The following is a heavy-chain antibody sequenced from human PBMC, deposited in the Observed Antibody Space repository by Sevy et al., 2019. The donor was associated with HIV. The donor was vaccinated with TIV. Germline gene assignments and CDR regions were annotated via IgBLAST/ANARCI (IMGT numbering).Heavy chain of an antibody. V-gene: IGHV1-24*01. D-gene: IGHD6-13*01. Sequence: VSVKVSCKVSGYTLTELSMHWVRQAPGKGLEWMGGFDPEDGETIYAQKFQGRVTMTEDTSTDTAYMELSSLRSEDTAVYYCATGLFWLKTQQLVTSGQFDYWAQGTLVTVSS. J-gene: IGHJ4*02. CDR2: FDPEDGET. CDR3: ATGLFWLKTQQLVTSGQFDY. CDR1: GYTLTELS.